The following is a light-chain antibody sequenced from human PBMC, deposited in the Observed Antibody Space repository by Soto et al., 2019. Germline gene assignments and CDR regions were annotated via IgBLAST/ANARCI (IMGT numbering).Light chain of an antibody. CDR1: SSDIGGYKY. Sequence: QSVLTQPASVSGSLGQSITISCTGTSSDIGGYKYVSWYQQHPGKAPKLIIFEVSNRPSGVSDRFSGSNSGNTASLTISGLQAEDEADYYCTSYSSSSTPHVFGTGTKVTVL. J-gene: IGLJ1*01. CDR2: EVS. V-gene: IGLV2-14*01. CDR3: TSYSSSSTPHV.